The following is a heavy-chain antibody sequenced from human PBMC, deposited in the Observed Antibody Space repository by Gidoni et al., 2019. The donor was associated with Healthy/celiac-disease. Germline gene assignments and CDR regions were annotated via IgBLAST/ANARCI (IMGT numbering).Heavy chain of an antibody. CDR2: ISYDGSNK. CDR1: GFTFSSYG. D-gene: IGHD2-2*01. Sequence: QVQLVESGGGVVQPGRSLRLSCAASGFTFSSYGMHWVRQAPGKGLEWVAVISYDGSNKYYADSVKCRFTISRDNSKNTLYLQMNSLRAEDTAVYYCAKGVVPAATGWFDPWGQGTLVTVSS. J-gene: IGHJ5*02. CDR3: AKGVVPAATGWFDP. V-gene: IGHV3-30*18.